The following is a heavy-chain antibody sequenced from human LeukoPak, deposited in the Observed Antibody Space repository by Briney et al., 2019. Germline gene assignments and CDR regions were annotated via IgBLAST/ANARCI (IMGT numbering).Heavy chain of an antibody. CDR2: ISTYNGNT. CDR3: ARDILTGNALGH. D-gene: IGHD3-9*01. Sequence: VSVKVPCKASGYALDSYGLTCVRQAPGQGPEWMGWISTYNGNTIYAHKFQGRVSMTTDTSTKTAYMEVRSLRSDDTAVYFCARDILTGNALGHWGQGTQVTVSS. V-gene: IGHV1-18*04. CDR1: GYALDSYG. J-gene: IGHJ4*02.